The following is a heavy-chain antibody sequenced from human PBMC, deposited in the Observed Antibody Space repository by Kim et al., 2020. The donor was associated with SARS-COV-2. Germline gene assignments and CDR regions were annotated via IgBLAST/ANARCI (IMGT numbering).Heavy chain of an antibody. J-gene: IGHJ4*02. D-gene: IGHD1-26*01. V-gene: IGHV3-43*02. Sequence: GGSLRLSCAASGFTFDDYSMHWVRQVSGKGLEWVSLISGDGDDTYYADSVKGRFTISRDNSRNSLFLQMNSLRPEDTALYYCAKDMVFLAWEQGNFDYWGQGTLVTVSS. CDR3: AKDMVFLAWEQGNFDY. CDR1: GFTFDDYS. CDR2: ISGDGDDT.